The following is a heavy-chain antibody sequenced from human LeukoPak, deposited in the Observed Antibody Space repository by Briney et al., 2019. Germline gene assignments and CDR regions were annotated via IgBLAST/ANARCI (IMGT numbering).Heavy chain of an antibody. CDR2: IIPIFGTA. J-gene: IGHJ5*02. D-gene: IGHD6-6*01. CDR1: GGTFSSYA. V-gene: IGHV1-69*13. CDR3: ARVPRSIAARPWWFDP. Sequence: SVKVSCKASGGTFSSYAISWVRQAPGQGLEWMGGIIPIFGTANYAQKFQGRVTITADESTSTAYMELSSLRSEDTAVYYCARVPRSIAARPWWFDPWGQGTLVTVSS.